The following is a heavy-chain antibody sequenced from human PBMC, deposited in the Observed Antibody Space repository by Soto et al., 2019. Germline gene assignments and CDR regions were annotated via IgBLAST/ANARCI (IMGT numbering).Heavy chain of an antibody. D-gene: IGHD3-22*01. CDR1: GFTFSRYA. CDR2: ISGSGGST. V-gene: IGHV3-23*01. CDR3: AKDGPDYYDSSGPV. Sequence: PGGSLRLSCPASGFTFSRYAMNWVRQAPGKGLEWVSAISGSGGSTYYADSVKGRFTISRDNSKNTLYLQMNSLRAEDTAVYYCAKDGPDYYDSSGPVWGQGTLVTVSS. J-gene: IGHJ4*02.